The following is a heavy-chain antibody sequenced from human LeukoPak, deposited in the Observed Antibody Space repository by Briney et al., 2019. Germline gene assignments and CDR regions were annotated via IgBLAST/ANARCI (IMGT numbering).Heavy chain of an antibody. V-gene: IGHV3-23*01. CDR2: MSASGGDT. D-gene: IGHD6-13*01. CDR3: AKDAAGPEY. J-gene: IGHJ4*02. Sequence: GGSLRLSCVVSGLTFSSYSMSWVRQAPGKGLEWVSGMSASGGDTWYPDSVKGRFTISRDDSKNTLFLQMNSLRVEDTAIYYCAKDAAGPEYWGQGTRVTVSS. CDR1: GLTFSSYS.